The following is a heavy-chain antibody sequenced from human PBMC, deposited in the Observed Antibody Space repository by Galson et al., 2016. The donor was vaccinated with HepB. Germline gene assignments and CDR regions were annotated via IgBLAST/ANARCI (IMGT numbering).Heavy chain of an antibody. Sequence: SLRLSCAASGFTFSSYSMNWVRQAPGKGLEWVSSISSSNNYIYYADSVEGRFTISRDNAKNSLYLQMSSLRAEDTAVYFCARDGSIFDYWGQGTLVTVSS. CDR2: ISSSNNYI. D-gene: IGHD2/OR15-2a*01. CDR1: GFTFSSYS. V-gene: IGHV3-21*01. J-gene: IGHJ4*02. CDR3: ARDGSIFDY.